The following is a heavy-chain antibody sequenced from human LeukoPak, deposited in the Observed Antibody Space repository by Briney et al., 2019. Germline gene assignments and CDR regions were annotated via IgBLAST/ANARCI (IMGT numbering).Heavy chain of an antibody. J-gene: IGHJ4*02. CDR2: IRYDGSNK. CDR3: AKDLRGGITMIVVVGFDY. Sequence: AGGSLRLSCAASGFTFSSYSMNWVRQAPGKGLEWVAFIRYDGSNKYYADSVKGRFTISRDNSKNTLYLQMNSLRAEDTAVYYCAKDLRGGITMIVVVGFDYWGQGTLVTVSS. D-gene: IGHD3-22*01. V-gene: IGHV3-30*02. CDR1: GFTFSSYS.